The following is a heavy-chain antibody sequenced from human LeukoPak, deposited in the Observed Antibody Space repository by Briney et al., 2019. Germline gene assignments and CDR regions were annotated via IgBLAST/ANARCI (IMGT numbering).Heavy chain of an antibody. V-gene: IGHV5-51*01. Sequence: GESLKISCKGSGYSFTSYWIGWVRQMPGKGLEWMGIIYPGDSDTRYSPSFQGQVTISADKSISTAYLQWSSLKASDTAMYYCASASWGYCSSTSCYRAFDIWGQGTMVTVSS. J-gene: IGHJ3*02. D-gene: IGHD2-2*01. CDR2: IYPGDSDT. CDR1: GYSFTSYW. CDR3: ASASWGYCSSTSCYRAFDI.